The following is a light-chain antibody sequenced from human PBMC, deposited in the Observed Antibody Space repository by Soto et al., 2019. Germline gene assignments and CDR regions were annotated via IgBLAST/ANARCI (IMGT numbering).Light chain of an antibody. V-gene: IGLV1-44*01. J-gene: IGLJ1*01. CDR2: TTN. CDR1: SSNIGNNP. Sequence: QSVLTQPPSASGSPGQRVTISCSGDSSNIGNNPVNWYQQLPGTAPKLLIYTTNQRPSGVPDRFSGSKSDTSASLAISGLQYEDEADYYCAAWDDTLSGDVFGTGTKVTV. CDR3: AAWDDTLSGDV.